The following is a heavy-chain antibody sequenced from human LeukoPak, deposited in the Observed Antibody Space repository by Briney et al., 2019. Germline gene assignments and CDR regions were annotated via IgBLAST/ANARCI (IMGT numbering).Heavy chain of an antibody. J-gene: IGHJ4*02. CDR2: IKSDGRTT. CDR3: TRGFRDY. V-gene: IGHV3-74*01. Sequence: GGSLRLSCTASGFTFNDFAIHWVRQVPGKGLEWVSRIKSDGRTTNYAGSAKGRFTISRDNAKNTVYLQMNSLRAEDMAVYYCTRGFRDYWGQGTLVTVSS. CDR1: GFTFNDFA.